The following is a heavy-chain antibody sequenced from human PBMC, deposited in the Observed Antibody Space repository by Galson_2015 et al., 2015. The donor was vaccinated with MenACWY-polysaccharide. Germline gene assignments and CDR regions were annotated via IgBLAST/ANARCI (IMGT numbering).Heavy chain of an antibody. V-gene: IGHV3-33*01. CDR3: AREGSGIEFHAFDT. CDR2: IQYDGSKI. Sequence: LRLSCAASGLQFRGSVTHWVRQAPGPGLEWVAVIQYDGSKIVYADSVKGRFTISRDNSKNTLFLEMNSLGAEDTAVYYCAREGSGIEFHAFDTWGQGTMVTVSS. J-gene: IGHJ3*02. D-gene: IGHD6-25*01. CDR1: GLQFRGSV.